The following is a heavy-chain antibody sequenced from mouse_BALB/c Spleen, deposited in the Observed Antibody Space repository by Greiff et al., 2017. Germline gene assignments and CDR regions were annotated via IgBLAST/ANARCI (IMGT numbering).Heavy chain of an antibody. V-gene: IGHV5-9-4*01. CDR3: ARGRGYYGSSGWYFDV. D-gene: IGHD1-1*01. Sequence: EVMLVESGGGLVKPGGSLKLSCAASGFTFSSYAMSWVRQSPEKRLEWVAEISSGGSYTYYPDTVTGRFTISRDNAKNTLYLEMSSLRSEDTAMYYCARGRGYYGSSGWYFDVWGAGTTVTVSS. J-gene: IGHJ1*01. CDR1: GFTFSSYA. CDR2: ISSGGSYT.